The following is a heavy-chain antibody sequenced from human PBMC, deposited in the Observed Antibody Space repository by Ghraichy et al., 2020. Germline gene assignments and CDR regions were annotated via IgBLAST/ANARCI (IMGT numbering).Heavy chain of an antibody. CDR3: TRTGSRMLGYFDL. CDR2: INAGNGNT. J-gene: IGHJ2*01. Sequence: ASVKVSCKASGYTFTSYAIHWVRQAPGQRLEWMGWINAGNGNTKYSQKFQGRVTITRDTSASTAYMELSSLRSEDTAVYYCTRTGSRMLGYFDLWGRGTLVTVSS. D-gene: IGHD5/OR15-5a*01. CDR1: GYTFTSYA. V-gene: IGHV1-3*01.